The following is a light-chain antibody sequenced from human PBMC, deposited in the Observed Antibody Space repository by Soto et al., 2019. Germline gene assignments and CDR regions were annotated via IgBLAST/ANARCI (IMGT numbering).Light chain of an antibody. J-gene: IGKJ4*01. CDR1: QDISKY. CDR3: QQYDNPPVT. Sequence: DIQMTQSPSSLSASVGDRVTITCQASQDISKYLTWYQQRPGKAPKLLIYDASSLEAGVPSRFTGSGSGTDFTFTISSLQPEDIATYYCQQYDNPPVTFGGGTKVEIK. CDR2: DAS. V-gene: IGKV1-33*01.